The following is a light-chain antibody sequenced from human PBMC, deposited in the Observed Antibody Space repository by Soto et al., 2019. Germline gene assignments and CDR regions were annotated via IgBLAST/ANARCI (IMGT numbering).Light chain of an antibody. Sequence: EIVMTQSPATLSVSPGERATLSCRASQSISNNLAWYQQKPGQAPRLLIYGASTRATDIPARFSGSGSGTEFTPTISSLQSEDFALFYCQQYNNWPPWTFGQGIKVEIK. J-gene: IGKJ1*01. CDR2: GAS. CDR1: QSISNN. V-gene: IGKV3-15*01. CDR3: QQYNNWPPWT.